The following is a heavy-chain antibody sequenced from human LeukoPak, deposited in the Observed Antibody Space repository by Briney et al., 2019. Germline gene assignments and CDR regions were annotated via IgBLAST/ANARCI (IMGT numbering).Heavy chain of an antibody. CDR1: GFTFSNYC. Sequence: GGSLRLSCVASGFTFSNYCMSWVRQAPGKGLEWVANIKQDGSEKYYVDSVKGRFTVSRDNAKNSLYLQMNSLRADDTAVYYCALSYFDSWGQGILVTVCS. CDR2: IKQDGSEK. V-gene: IGHV3-7*03. J-gene: IGHJ4*02. CDR3: ALSYFDS.